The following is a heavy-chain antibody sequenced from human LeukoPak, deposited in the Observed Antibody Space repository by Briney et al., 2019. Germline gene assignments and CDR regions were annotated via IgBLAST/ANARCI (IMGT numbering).Heavy chain of an antibody. J-gene: IGHJ6*02. CDR3: AKGGVYYYYYGMDV. CDR2: ISWNRGSI. CDR1: GFTSDDYA. V-gene: IGHV3-9*02. Sequence: PGGSLRLSCAASGFTSDDYAMHWVRQAPGKGLEWVSGISWNRGSIVYADSVKGRFTISRDNAKNSLYLQMNSLRAEDTALYYCAKGGVYYYYYGMDVWGQGTTVTVSS.